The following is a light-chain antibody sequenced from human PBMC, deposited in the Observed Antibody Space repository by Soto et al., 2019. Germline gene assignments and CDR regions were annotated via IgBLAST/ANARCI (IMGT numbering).Light chain of an antibody. Sequence: DIVMTQSPVSLPVTPGEPASVSCRSSQSLLHTDGYNCLDWFLQKPGQSPQLLIYVSSYRASGVPDRFSGSGSGTDFTLKISRVEAEDVGVYYCMQSLQTPRTFGQGTKVEI. CDR1: QSLLHTDGYNC. V-gene: IGKV2-28*01. CDR3: MQSLQTPRT. J-gene: IGKJ1*01. CDR2: VSS.